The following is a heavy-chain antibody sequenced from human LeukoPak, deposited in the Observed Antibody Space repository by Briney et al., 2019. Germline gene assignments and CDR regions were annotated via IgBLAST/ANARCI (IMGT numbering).Heavy chain of an antibody. Sequence: PSETLSLTCTVSGGSISSYYWSWIRQPPGKGLEWIGYIYYGGSTNYNPSLKSRVTISVDTSKNQFSLKLSSVTAADTAVYYCARLLNQLWFPPNYYYYYGMDVWGQGTTVTVSS. J-gene: IGHJ6*02. CDR3: ARLLNQLWFPPNYYYYYGMDV. V-gene: IGHV4-59*08. D-gene: IGHD5-18*01. CDR2: IYYGGST. CDR1: GGSISSYY.